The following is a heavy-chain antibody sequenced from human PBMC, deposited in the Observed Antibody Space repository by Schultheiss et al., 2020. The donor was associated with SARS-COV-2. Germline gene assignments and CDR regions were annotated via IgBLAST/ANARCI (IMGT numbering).Heavy chain of an antibody. Sequence: SGPTLVKPTQTLTLTCTFSGFSLSTSGVGVGWIRQPPGKALEWLALIYWDDDKRYSPSLKSRLTITKDTSKNQVVLTMTNMDPVDTATYYCARTRLYSSSLPYYYYGMDVWGQGTTVTVSS. CDR2: IYWDDDK. J-gene: IGHJ6*02. CDR1: GFSLSTSGVG. D-gene: IGHD6-6*01. V-gene: IGHV2-5*02. CDR3: ARTRLYSSSLPYYYYGMDV.